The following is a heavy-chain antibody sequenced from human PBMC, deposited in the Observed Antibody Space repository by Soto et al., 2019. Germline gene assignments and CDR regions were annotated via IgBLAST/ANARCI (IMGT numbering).Heavy chain of an antibody. Sequence: GGSLRLSCAASGFTFSTYAMTWVRQAPGKGLEWVSSIGGSSATTYYADSVKGRFTISRDNSKNTLSLQMNSLRAEDTAIYYCANRVLYGDYMSGGNSWGQGTLVTVSS. CDR2: IGGSSATT. CDR1: GFTFSTYA. CDR3: ANRVLYGDYMSGGNS. D-gene: IGHD4-17*01. V-gene: IGHV3-23*01. J-gene: IGHJ4*02.